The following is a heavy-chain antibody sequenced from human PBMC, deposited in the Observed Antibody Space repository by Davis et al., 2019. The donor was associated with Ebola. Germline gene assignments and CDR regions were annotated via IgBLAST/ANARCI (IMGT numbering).Heavy chain of an antibody. CDR3: AKDEPQIYDVWSGYYDS. J-gene: IGHJ4*02. V-gene: IGHV3-30*18. D-gene: IGHD3-3*01. Sequence: GESLKISCATSGFTFSSYAIHWVRQAPGKGLEWVAVMSYDGSDEYYADSVKGRFIISRDISKKTLYRQMNSLRAEDTAVYYCAKDEPQIYDVWSGYYDSWGPGTLVTVSS. CDR1: GFTFSSYA. CDR2: MSYDGSDE.